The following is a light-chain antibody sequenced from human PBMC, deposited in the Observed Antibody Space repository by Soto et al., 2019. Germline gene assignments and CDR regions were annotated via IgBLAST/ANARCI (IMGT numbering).Light chain of an antibody. V-gene: IGKV3D-15*01. CDR3: QQYSTLPPIT. CDR1: QSVRSH. CDR2: GAS. Sequence: EIVMTQTQATLSVSPGERATLSCRASQSVRSHLAWYQEKPGQAPRLLIYGASSRATGIPARFSGSGSGTDFTLTISSLEPEDFALYYCQQYSTLPPITFGQGTRLEIK. J-gene: IGKJ5*01.